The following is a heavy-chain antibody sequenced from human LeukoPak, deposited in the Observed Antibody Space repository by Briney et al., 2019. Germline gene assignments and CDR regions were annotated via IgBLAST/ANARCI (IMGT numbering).Heavy chain of an antibody. Sequence: ASVKVSCKASGYTFTGYYMHWVRQAPGQGLEWMGWINPNSGGTNYAQKFQGWVIMTRDTPISTAYMELSRLRSDDTAVYYCARGSGYGDYKFVRYYYYGMDVWGQGTTVTVSS. D-gene: IGHD4-17*01. CDR3: ARGSGYGDYKFVRYYYYGMDV. CDR1: GYTFTGYY. CDR2: INPNSGGT. J-gene: IGHJ6*02. V-gene: IGHV1-2*04.